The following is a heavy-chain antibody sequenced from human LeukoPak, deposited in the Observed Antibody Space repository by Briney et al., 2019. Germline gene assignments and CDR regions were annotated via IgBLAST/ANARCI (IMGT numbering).Heavy chain of an antibody. CDR3: ARSEWELPLLVDY. Sequence: PSQTLSLTCTVSGGSISSGGYYWSWIRQHPGKGLEWIGSIYYSGSTYYNPSLKSRVTISVDTSKNQFSLKLSSVTAADTAVYYCARSEWELPLLVDYWGQGTLVTVSS. D-gene: IGHD1-26*01. J-gene: IGHJ4*02. CDR1: GGSISSGGYY. V-gene: IGHV4-39*01. CDR2: IYYSGST.